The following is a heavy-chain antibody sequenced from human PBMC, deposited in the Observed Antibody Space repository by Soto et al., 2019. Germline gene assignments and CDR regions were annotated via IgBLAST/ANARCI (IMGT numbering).Heavy chain of an antibody. CDR1: GGSISSYY. CDR2: IYYSGST. CDR3: ARVYGDYGDWFDP. V-gene: IGHV4-59*08. D-gene: IGHD4-17*01. J-gene: IGHJ5*02. Sequence: SPTLSLTCTVSGGSISSYYWSWIRQPPGKGLEWIGYIYYSGSTNYNPSLKSRVTISVDTSKNQFSLKLSSVTAADTAVYYCARVYGDYGDWFDPWGQGTLVTVSS.